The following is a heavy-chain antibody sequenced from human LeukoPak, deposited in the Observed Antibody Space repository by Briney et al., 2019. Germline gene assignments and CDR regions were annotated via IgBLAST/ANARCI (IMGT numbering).Heavy chain of an antibody. CDR1: GGSISSHY. CDR3: ARDQISINALDM. V-gene: IGHV4-59*11. Sequence: SETLSLTCTVSGGSISSHYWSWIRQPPGKGLEWLGYIYYSGSTNYNPSLKSRVTISVDTSKNLFSLKLRSVTAADTAVYYCARDQISINALDMWGQGTMVTVSS. J-gene: IGHJ3*02. D-gene: IGHD1-14*01. CDR2: IYYSGST.